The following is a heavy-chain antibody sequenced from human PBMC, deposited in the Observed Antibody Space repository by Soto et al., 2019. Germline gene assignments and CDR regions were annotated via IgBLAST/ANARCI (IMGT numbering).Heavy chain of an antibody. CDR2: VNDDGSST. J-gene: IGHJ2*01. D-gene: IGHD6-25*01. CDR3: ARDLIAASGGPNWYFDL. Sequence: VESGGGLVQPGGSLRLSCASSGFTFSRHWMHWVRQAPGKGLVWVARVNDDGSSTAYGDSVRGRFTIYRDNAKNTLYLQMDSLKNEDTAVYYCARDLIAASGGPNWYFDLWGRGTLVTVSS. V-gene: IGHV3-74*01. CDR1: GFTFSRHW.